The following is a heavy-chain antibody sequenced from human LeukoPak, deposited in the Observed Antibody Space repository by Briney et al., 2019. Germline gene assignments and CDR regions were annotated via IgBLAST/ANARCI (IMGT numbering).Heavy chain of an antibody. Sequence: PSETLSLTCAVYGGSFSGYYWSWIRQPPGKGLEWIGEINHSGSTNHNPSLKSRVTISVDTSKNQFSLKLSSVTAADTAVYYCARGSTKPTYYYDSSYYFDYWGQGTLVTVSS. V-gene: IGHV4-34*01. J-gene: IGHJ4*02. CDR3: ARGSTKPTYYYDSSYYFDY. CDR1: GGSFSGYY. CDR2: INHSGST. D-gene: IGHD3-22*01.